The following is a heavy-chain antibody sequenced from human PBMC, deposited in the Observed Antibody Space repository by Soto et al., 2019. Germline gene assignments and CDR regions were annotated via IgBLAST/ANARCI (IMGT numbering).Heavy chain of an antibody. CDR2: INHSGST. D-gene: IGHD2-8*02. CDR3: ARGQSSLLLDC. CDR1: GGSFSAYY. J-gene: IGHJ4*02. Sequence: SETLSLTCAVYGGSFSAYYWSWIRQPPGKGLEWIGEINHSGSTNYNPSLKSRVTISVDTSKNQFSLKLSSVTAADTAVYYCARGQSSLLLDCWGQGILVTRLL. V-gene: IGHV4-34*01.